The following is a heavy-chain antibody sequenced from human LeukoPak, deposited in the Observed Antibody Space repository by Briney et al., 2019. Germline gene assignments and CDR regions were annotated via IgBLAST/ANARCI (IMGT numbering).Heavy chain of an antibody. J-gene: IGHJ6*02. CDR2: MNPNSGNT. Sequence: ASVKVSCKTSGYTFTSYDINWVRQATGQGLKWMGWMNPNSGNTAYAPKFQGRVTMTRDTSISTAYMELSSLRSEDTAVYYCARGGTLVQGITVLYGMDVWGQGTTVTVSS. CDR3: ARGGTLVQGITVLYGMDV. CDR1: GYTFTSYD. D-gene: IGHD3-10*01. V-gene: IGHV1-8*01.